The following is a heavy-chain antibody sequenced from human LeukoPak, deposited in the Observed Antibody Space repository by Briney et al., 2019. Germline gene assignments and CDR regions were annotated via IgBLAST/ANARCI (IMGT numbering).Heavy chain of an antibody. J-gene: IGHJ4*02. V-gene: IGHV4-4*07. D-gene: IGHD4-23*01. CDR3: ARGGKATVVTM. CDR2: MYSSGST. CDR1: GGSINSYY. Sequence: SETLSLTCTVSGGSINSYYWTWVRQSAGKGLEWIGRMYSSGSTNYNPSLKSRVSMSVDTSKNQFSVKLISVTAADTAVYYCARGGKATVVTMWGQGILVTVSS.